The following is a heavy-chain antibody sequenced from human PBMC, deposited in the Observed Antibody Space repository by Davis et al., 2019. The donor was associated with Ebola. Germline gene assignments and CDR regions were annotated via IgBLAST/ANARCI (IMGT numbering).Heavy chain of an antibody. CDR1: GGSFSGYY. V-gene: IGHV4-59*12. CDR3: AREGEYSSSSGTDY. CDR2: IYYSGST. Sequence: PGGSLRLSCAVYGGSFSGYYWSWIRQPPGKGLEWIGYIYYSGSTNYNPSLKSRVTISVDTSKNQFSLKLSSVTAADTAVYYCAREGEYSSSSGTDYWGQGTLVTVSS. J-gene: IGHJ4*02. D-gene: IGHD6-6*01.